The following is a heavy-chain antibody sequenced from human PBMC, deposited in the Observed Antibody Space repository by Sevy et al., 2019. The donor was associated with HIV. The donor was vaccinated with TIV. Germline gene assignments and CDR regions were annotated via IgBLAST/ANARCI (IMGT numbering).Heavy chain of an antibody. CDR3: VRVSCDYDRCWYNLDHFDY. J-gene: IGHJ4*02. D-gene: IGHD6-13*01. Sequence: GGSLRLSCAASGFTFSNYWMTWVRQAPGKGLEWVANIKQDGSEKYYVDSVKGRFTRSRDNARNSLYLQMNSLKAEDTAVYYCVRVSCDYDRCWYNLDHFDYWGQGTLVTVSS. CDR2: IKQDGSEK. V-gene: IGHV3-7*03. CDR1: GFTFSNYW.